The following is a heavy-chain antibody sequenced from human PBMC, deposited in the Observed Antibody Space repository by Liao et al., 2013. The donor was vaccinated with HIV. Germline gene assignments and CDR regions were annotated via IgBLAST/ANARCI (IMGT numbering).Heavy chain of an antibody. Sequence: QVQLQQWGAGLLKPSETLSLTCAVYGGSFSNYFWSWIRQSPGKGLEWIGEINHNGNTNYNPSLESRALMSVDTSKNQFSLKLTSVTAADTAVYYCARGGGGWINLWSRNYYPSGLNSAFHWFDPWSQGTLVTVSS. CDR2: INHNGNT. D-gene: IGHD3-10*01. CDR3: ARGGGGWINLWSRNYYPSGLNSAFHWFDP. V-gene: IGHV4-34*01. CDR1: GGSFSNYF. J-gene: IGHJ5*02.